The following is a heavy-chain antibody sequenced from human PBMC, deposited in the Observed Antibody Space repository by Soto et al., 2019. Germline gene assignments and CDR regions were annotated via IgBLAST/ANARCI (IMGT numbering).Heavy chain of an antibody. CDR1: GFPFISYW. Sequence: GGSLRISCAASGFPFISYWMSWVRQAPGKGLEWVANIKQDGSEKYYVDFVKGRSTIPRDNAKNSLYLKMNGLRAEDRAVYYCAREIVGATPSTLYYYGMDVWGKGTTVTFSS. V-gene: IGHV3-7*03. CDR2: IKQDGSEK. CDR3: AREIVGATPSTLYYYGMDV. J-gene: IGHJ6*04. D-gene: IGHD1-26*01.